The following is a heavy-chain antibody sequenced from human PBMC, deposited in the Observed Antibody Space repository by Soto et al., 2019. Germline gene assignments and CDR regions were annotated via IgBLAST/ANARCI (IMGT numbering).Heavy chain of an antibody. Sequence: HVQLQESGPGLVKPSETLSLTCTVSGGSLSGGVPSWSWIRHPTGQGLEWIGHIFDSGSTYYNPSLKSRLTISVDTSKNQFSLRLSSVPAADTAVQYCAREIMTLPNDWYFELWGRGTLGTVSS. CDR2: IFDSGST. D-gene: IGHD2-8*01. CDR3: AREIMTLPNDWYFEL. J-gene: IGHJ2*01. V-gene: IGHV4-30-4*01. CDR1: GGSLSGGVPS.